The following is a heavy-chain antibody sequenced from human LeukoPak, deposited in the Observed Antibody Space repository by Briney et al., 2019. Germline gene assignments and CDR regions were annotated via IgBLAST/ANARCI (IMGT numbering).Heavy chain of an antibody. V-gene: IGHV1-8*01. CDR2: MNPNSGNT. Sequence: ASVKVSCKASGYTFTSYDINWVRQATGQGLEWMGWMNPNSGNTGYAQKFQGRVTMTRNTSISTAYMELSSLRSEDTAVYYCARGGIVVVTAIFENAVADFDYWGQGTLVTVSS. CDR1: GYTFTSYD. J-gene: IGHJ4*02. D-gene: IGHD2-21*02. CDR3: ARGGIVVVTAIFENAVADFDY.